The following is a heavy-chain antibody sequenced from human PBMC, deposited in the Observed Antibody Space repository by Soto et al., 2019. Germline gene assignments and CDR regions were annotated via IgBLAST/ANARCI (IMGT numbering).Heavy chain of an antibody. Sequence: QPGVSLRLSCAASGFTFSSYAMTWVRQAPGKGLEWVSSISGSGGRTYYADSVKGRFTISRDNSKNTLYLQMNSLRAEDTAVYYCAKEFRHGDSSQVFDYWGQGTLVTVSS. V-gene: IGHV3-23*01. CDR1: GFTFSSYA. D-gene: IGHD4-17*01. CDR2: ISGSGGRT. J-gene: IGHJ4*02. CDR3: AKEFRHGDSSQVFDY.